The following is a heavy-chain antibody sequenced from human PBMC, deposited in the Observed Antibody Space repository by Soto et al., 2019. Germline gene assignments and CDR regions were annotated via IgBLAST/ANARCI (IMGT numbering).Heavy chain of an antibody. CDR2: ISSSSSTI. Sequence: GGSLRLSCAASGFTFSSYSMNWVRQAPGKGLEWVSYISSSSSTIYYADSVKGRFTISRDNAKNSLYLQMNSLRAEDTAVYYCARDYDFWSGYRLYYYYYMDVWGKGTTVTVSS. CDR3: ARDYDFWSGYRLYYYYYMDV. D-gene: IGHD3-3*01. CDR1: GFTFSSYS. V-gene: IGHV3-48*01. J-gene: IGHJ6*03.